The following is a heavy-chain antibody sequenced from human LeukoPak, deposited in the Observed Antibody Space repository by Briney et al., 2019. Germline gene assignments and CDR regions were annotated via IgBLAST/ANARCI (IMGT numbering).Heavy chain of an antibody. CDR2: ISSSSSYI. CDR1: GFTFSSYS. V-gene: IGHV3-21*01. J-gene: IGHJ4*02. Sequence: GGFLRLSYAASGFTFSSYSMNWVRQAPGKGLEWVSSISSSSSYIYYADSVKGRFTISRDNAKNSLYLQMNSLRAEDTAVYYCARPTPSYYYGSGSPWGFVYWSQGTLVTVSS. CDR3: ARPTPSYYYGSGSPWGFVY. D-gene: IGHD3-10*01.